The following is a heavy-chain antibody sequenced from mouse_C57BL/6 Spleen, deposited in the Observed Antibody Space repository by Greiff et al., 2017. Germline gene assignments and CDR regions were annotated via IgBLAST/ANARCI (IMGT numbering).Heavy chain of an antibody. CDR3: ARGYYDYVYFDY. Sequence: VQLQQSGAELVKPGASVKLSCTASGFNIKDYYMHWVKQRTEQGLEWIGRIDPEDGETKYAPTFQGKATKTADTSSNTAYLQLSSLTSEDTAVYYCARGYYDYVYFDYWGQGTTLTVSS. V-gene: IGHV14-2*01. CDR1: GFNIKDYY. D-gene: IGHD2-4*01. CDR2: IDPEDGET. J-gene: IGHJ2*01.